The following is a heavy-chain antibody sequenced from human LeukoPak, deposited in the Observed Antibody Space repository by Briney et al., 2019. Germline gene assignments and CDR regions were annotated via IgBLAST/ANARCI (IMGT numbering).Heavy chain of an antibody. D-gene: IGHD4-17*01. CDR1: GGSISSYY. CDR2: IYYSGST. Sequence: SETLSLTCTVSGGSISSYYWSWIRQPPGKGLEWIGYIYYSGSTNYNPSLKSRVTISVDTSKNQFSLKLSSVTAADTAVYYCARAYGDYFDYWGQETLVTVSS. V-gene: IGHV4-59*01. CDR3: ARAYGDYFDY. J-gene: IGHJ4*02.